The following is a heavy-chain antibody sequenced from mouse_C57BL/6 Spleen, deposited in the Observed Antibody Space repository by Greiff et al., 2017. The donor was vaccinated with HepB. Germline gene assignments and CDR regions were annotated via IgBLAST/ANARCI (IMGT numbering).Heavy chain of an antibody. Sequence: VQLQQPGAELVKPGASVKLSCKASGYTFTSYWMQWVKQRPGQGLEWIGEIDPSDSYTNYNQKFKGKATLTVDTSSSTAYMQLSSLTSEDSAVYYCARDYYGSRWFAYWGQGTLVTVSA. D-gene: IGHD1-1*01. CDR3: ARDYYGSRWFAY. J-gene: IGHJ3*01. V-gene: IGHV1-50*01. CDR1: GYTFTSYW. CDR2: IDPSDSYT.